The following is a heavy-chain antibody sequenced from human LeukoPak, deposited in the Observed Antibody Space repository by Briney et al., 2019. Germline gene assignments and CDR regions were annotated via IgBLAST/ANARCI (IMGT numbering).Heavy chain of an antibody. V-gene: IGHV3-64*01. D-gene: IGHD3-22*01. J-gene: IGHJ1*01. CDR3: ARGRSGYPTSLESFQH. CDR1: GVTFSSYA. Sequence: GGSLRLSCAASGVTFSSYAMHWVRQAPGKGLEYVSAISSNGGSTYYANSVKRRFTISRDNSKNTLYLQMGSLRAEDMAVYYCARGRSGYPTSLESFQHWGPGTLVTVSS. CDR2: ISSNGGST.